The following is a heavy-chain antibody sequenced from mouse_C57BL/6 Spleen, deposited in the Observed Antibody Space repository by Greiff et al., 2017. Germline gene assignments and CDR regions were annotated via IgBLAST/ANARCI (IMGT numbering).Heavy chain of an antibody. CDR2: ISDGGSYT. Sequence: EVKLMESGGGLVKPGGSLKLSCAASGFTFSSYAMSWVRQTPEKRLEWVATISDGGSYTYYPDNVKGRFTISRDNAKNNLYLQRSHLKSENTAMSYGASASSYYYGSSPYAMDYWGQGTSVTVSS. J-gene: IGHJ4*01. V-gene: IGHV5-4*03. CDR3: ASASSYYYGSSPYAMDY. D-gene: IGHD1-1*01. CDR1: GFTFSSYA.